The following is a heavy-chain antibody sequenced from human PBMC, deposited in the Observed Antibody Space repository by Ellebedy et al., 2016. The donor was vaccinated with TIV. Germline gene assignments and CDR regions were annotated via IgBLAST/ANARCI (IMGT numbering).Heavy chain of an antibody. Sequence: GSLRLSCTVSGYSISSGYYWGWIRQPPGKGLEWIGSIYHSGSTYYHPSLKSRVTIFVDTSKNHLALKLSSVTAADTAVYYCATPGMPLLFDAFDIWGQGTMVTVSS. D-gene: IGHD2-2*01. CDR1: GYSISSGYY. CDR3: ATPGMPLLFDAFDI. V-gene: IGHV4-38-2*02. J-gene: IGHJ3*02. CDR2: IYHSGST.